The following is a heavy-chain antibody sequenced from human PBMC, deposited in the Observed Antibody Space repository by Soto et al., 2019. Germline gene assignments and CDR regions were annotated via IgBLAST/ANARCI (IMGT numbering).Heavy chain of an antibody. CDR2: FSSYNGDA. CDR1: GYTFSNYG. J-gene: IGHJ4*02. V-gene: IGHV1-18*01. CDR3: AREDSGGLDY. Sequence: ASVKVSCKASGYTFSNYGISWVRQGPGQGLEWMGWFSSYNGDARYAQNLQGRVTMTTDTSTSTAYMELWSLRSDDTAVYYCAREDSGGLDYWGQGTLVNVSS. D-gene: IGHD1-26*01.